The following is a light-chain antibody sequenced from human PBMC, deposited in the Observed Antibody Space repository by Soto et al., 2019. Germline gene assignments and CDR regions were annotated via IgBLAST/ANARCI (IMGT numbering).Light chain of an antibody. J-gene: IGKJ2*01. CDR3: QQYNTLPPYT. CDR1: QNVNTW. V-gene: IGKV1-5*03. Sequence: DIQMTQSASTLSASVGDRVTITCRASQNVNTWLAWYQQKPGKAPKVLIYKASSLQSGAPSRFSGSGSGTELTLTISSLQPDDFATYYCQQYNTLPPYTFGQGTKVEIK. CDR2: KAS.